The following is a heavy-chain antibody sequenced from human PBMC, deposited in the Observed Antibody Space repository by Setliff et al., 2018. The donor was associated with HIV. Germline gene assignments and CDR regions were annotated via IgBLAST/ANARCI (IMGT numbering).Heavy chain of an antibody. CDR2: IYYSGST. J-gene: IGHJ3*02. V-gene: IGHV4-38-2*01. D-gene: IGHD5-12*01. CDR3: ARVVPREVAPGGFDI. CDR1: GYSVSSGYY. Sequence: SETLSLTCAVSGYSVSSGYYWGWIRQPPGKGLEWIASIYYSGSTYYAPSLKSRVTISVDASKNQFSLKLTSVTAADTAVYFCARVVPREVAPGGFDIWGQGTMVTVSS.